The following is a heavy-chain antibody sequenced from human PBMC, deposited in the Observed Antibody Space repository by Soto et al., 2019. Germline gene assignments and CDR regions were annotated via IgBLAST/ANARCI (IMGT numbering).Heavy chain of an antibody. CDR2: IWYDGSNK. V-gene: IGHV3-33*01. D-gene: IGHD2-15*01. J-gene: IGHJ3*02. Sequence: QVQLVESGGGVVQPGRSLRLSCAASGFTFSSYGMHWVRQAPGKGLEWVAVIWYDGSNKYYADSVKGRFTISRDNSKNTLYLQMNSLRAEDTAVYYCARDGDIVVVVAATLDAFDIWGQGTMVTVSS. CDR3: ARDGDIVVVVAATLDAFDI. CDR1: GFTFSSYG.